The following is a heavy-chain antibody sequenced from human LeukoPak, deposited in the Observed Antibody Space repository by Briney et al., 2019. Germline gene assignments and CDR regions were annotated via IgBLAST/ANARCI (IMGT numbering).Heavy chain of an antibody. Sequence: GGSLRLSCAASGFTFSSYWMNWARQAPGKGLEWVASINHNGNVNYYVDSVKGRFTISRDNAENSLYLQMSNLRAEDTAVYFCARGGGLDVWGQGATVTVSS. CDR3: ARGGGLDV. CDR2: INHNGNVN. CDR1: GFTFSSYW. J-gene: IGHJ6*02. D-gene: IGHD3-16*01. V-gene: IGHV3-7*03.